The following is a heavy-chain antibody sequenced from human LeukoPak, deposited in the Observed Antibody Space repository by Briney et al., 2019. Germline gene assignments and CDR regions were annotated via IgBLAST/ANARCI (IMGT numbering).Heavy chain of an antibody. V-gene: IGHV4-39*07. CDR2: IYYSGST. Sequence: SETLSLTCTVSGGSISSSSYYWGWIRQPPGKGLEWIGSIYYSGSTYYNPSLKSRVTISVDTSKNQFSLKLSSVTAGDTAVYYCARAEYYYYYMDVWGKGTTVTVSS. J-gene: IGHJ6*03. CDR1: GGSISSSSYY. CDR3: ARAEYYYYYMDV. D-gene: IGHD1-14*01.